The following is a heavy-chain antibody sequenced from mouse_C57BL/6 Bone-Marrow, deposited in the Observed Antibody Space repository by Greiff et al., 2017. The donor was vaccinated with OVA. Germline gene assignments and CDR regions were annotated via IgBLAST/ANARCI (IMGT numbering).Heavy chain of an antibody. CDR2: INPYNGGT. CDR3: ARGGSYYGSSRFDY. CDR1: GYTFTDYY. D-gene: IGHD1-1*01. J-gene: IGHJ2*01. V-gene: IGHV1-19*01. Sequence: EVKLMESGPVLVKPGASVKMSCKASGYTFTDYYMNWVKQSHGKSLEWIGVINPYNGGTSYNQKFKGKATLTVDKSSSTAYMELNSLTSEDSAVYYCARGGSYYGSSRFDYWGQGTTLTVSS.